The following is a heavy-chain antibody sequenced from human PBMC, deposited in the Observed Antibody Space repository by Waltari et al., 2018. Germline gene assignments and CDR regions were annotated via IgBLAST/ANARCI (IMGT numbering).Heavy chain of an antibody. Sequence: EVQLVQSGAEVKKPGESLKISCKGSGYSFTSYWIGWVRQMPGKGLEWMGIIYPVDSDTSYSPSFQGQVTISADKSISTAYLQWSSLKASDTAMYYCARLPYYYDSSGLSAFDIWGQGTMVIVSS. V-gene: IGHV5-51*01. CDR2: IYPVDSDT. CDR1: GYSFTSYW. D-gene: IGHD3-22*01. CDR3: ARLPYYYDSSGLSAFDI. J-gene: IGHJ3*02.